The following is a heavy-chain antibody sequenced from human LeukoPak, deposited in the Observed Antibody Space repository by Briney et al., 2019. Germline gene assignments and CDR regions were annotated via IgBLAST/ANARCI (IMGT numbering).Heavy chain of an antibody. J-gene: IGHJ4*02. D-gene: IGHD3-10*01. CDR2: INSGGTVT. CDR3: ARGLAGSGSGVFDF. CDR1: GFTFSDFW. Sequence: GGSLRLSCAASGFTFSDFWMHWVRQAPGRGLVWVSRINSGGTVTNYADSVKGRLTISRDNAKNTLYLQMNSPRAEDTAVYYCARGLAGSGSGVFDFWGQGSPVTVSS. V-gene: IGHV3-74*01.